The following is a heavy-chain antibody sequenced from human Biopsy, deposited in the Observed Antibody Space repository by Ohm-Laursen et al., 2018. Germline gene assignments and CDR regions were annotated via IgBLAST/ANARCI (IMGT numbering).Heavy chain of an antibody. CDR1: GYTFTGQY. D-gene: IGHD2-15*01. V-gene: IGHV1-2*02. CDR2: INPHSGTT. Sequence: ASVTVSCKASGYTFTGQYLHWVRQVPGQGLEWMGWINPHSGTTKFAQDFQGRVTMTRDPSITTAYMELRRLRSDDTAVYYCAKGQDLRGGAEYFQHWGQGALVTVSS. J-gene: IGHJ1*01. CDR3: AKGQDLRGGAEYFQH.